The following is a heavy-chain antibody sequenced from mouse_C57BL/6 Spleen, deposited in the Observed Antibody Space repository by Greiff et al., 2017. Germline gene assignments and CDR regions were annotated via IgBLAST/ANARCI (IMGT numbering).Heavy chain of an antibody. CDR2: INPSTGGT. CDR3: ARGEYGACYFDD. D-gene: IGHD1-2*01. Sequence: VQLQQSGPELVKPGASVKISCKASGYSFTGYYMNWVKQSPGKSLEWIGEINPSTGGTTYNEKFKAKATLTVDKSSSPASMQLYSLTSEISAVXDYARGEYGACYFDDWGQGTTLTVSS. V-gene: IGHV1-42*01. J-gene: IGHJ2*01. CDR1: GYSFTGYY.